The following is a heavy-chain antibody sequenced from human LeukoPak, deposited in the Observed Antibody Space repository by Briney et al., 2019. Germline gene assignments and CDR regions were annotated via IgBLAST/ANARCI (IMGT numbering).Heavy chain of an antibody. Sequence: PGRCLRLSCAASGFTFSSYGMRWVRHAPGKGLEWVAVIWSDGSNKYYADSVKGRFTIARDNSKNTLYLQRNSLRAEDTAVYYCARPHDGSGYYHYWFDCWGQGTLVTVSS. V-gene: IGHV3-33*01. D-gene: IGHD3-22*01. CDR3: ARPHDGSGYYHYWFDC. CDR2: IWSDGSNK. J-gene: IGHJ4*02. CDR1: GFTFSSYG.